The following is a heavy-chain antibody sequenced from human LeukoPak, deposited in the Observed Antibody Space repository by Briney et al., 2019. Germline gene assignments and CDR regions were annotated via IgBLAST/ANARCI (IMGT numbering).Heavy chain of an antibody. Sequence: PGGSLRLSCAASGFTFSNNGMTWVRQAPGKGMEWVTGISDGGDTTYDADSVKGRFTVSRDNSKNILYLQMNSLRAEDTAIYYCAKTQGFFDHWGQGSLVTVSS. CDR3: AKTQGFFDH. V-gene: IGHV3-23*01. J-gene: IGHJ4*02. CDR1: GFTFSNNG. CDR2: ISDGGDTT.